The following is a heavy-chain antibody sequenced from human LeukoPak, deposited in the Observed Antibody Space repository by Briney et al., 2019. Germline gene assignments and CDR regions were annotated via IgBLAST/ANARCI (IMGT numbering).Heavy chain of an antibody. V-gene: IGHV4-34*01. CDR1: GVSFSGYY. J-gene: IGHJ4*02. CDR3: ARLTIFGVVTNYFDY. D-gene: IGHD3-3*01. CDR2: INHSGST. Sequence: SETLSLTCAVYGVSFSGYYWSWLRQPPGKGLEWIGEINHSGSTNYNPSLKSRVTISVDTSKNQFSLKLSSVTAADTAVYYCARLTIFGVVTNYFDYWGQGTLVTVSS.